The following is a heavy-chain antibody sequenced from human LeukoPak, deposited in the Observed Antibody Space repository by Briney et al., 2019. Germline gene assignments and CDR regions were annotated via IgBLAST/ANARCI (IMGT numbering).Heavy chain of an antibody. Sequence: PSETLSLTCTVSGGSISSYYWSWIRQPPGKRLEWIGYIYYSGSTSYNPSLKSRVTISVDTSKNQISLKLSSVTAADTAVYYCARDLGVMVRAFDIWGQGTMVTVAS. CDR2: IYYSGST. CDR1: GGSISSYY. CDR3: ARDLGVMVRAFDI. V-gene: IGHV4-59*01. D-gene: IGHD5-18*01. J-gene: IGHJ3*02.